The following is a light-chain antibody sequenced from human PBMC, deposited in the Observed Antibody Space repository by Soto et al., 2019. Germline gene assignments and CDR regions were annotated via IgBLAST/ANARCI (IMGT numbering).Light chain of an antibody. V-gene: IGKV1-27*01. CDR3: QRYNSVPNT. CDR2: GAS. Sequence: DIQMTQSPSSLSASVGDRVTITCRASQGISSYLAWYQQKPGKVPKLLIYGASTLHSVVLSRFSGSGSGTDFTLTINSLQPEDVATYYCQRYNSVPNTFGPGTKVDIK. CDR1: QGISSY. J-gene: IGKJ3*01.